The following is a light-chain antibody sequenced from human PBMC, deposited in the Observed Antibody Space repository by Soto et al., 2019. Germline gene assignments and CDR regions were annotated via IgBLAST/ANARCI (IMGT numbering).Light chain of an antibody. V-gene: IGKV3D-15*01. J-gene: IGKJ5*01. CDR1: QSAGNF. Sequence: EIVRTHSPATLSVSPGETASLSCRASQSAGNFLARYQQKPGQAPRLLIYYISTRATGIPARFSGSGSGTEFTLTINSLQSEDSAVYYCQQHNQWPITFGQGTRLEIK. CDR2: YIS. CDR3: QQHNQWPIT.